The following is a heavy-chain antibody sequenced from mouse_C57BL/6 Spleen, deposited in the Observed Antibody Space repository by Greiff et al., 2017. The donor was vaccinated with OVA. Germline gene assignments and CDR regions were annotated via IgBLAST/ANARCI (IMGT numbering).Heavy chain of an antibody. Sequence: EVQGVESGPGLAKPSQTLSLTCSVTGYSITSDYWNWIRKFPGNKLEYMGYISYSGSTYYNPSLKSRISITRDTSKNQYYLQLNSVTTEDTATDYCARLNYGSPLYFDYWGQGTTLTVSS. J-gene: IGHJ2*01. CDR3: ARLNYGSPLYFDY. D-gene: IGHD1-1*01. CDR1: GYSITSDY. V-gene: IGHV3-8*01. CDR2: ISYSGST.